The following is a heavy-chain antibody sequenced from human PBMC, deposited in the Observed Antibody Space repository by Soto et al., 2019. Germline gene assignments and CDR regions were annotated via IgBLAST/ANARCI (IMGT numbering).Heavy chain of an antibody. CDR2: ISGSGGST. D-gene: IGHD3-10*01. J-gene: IGHJ4*02. Sequence: EVQLVESGGGLVKPGGSLRLSCAASGFTFSSYSMNWVRQAPGKGLEWVSAISGSGGSTYYADSVKGRFTISRDNSKNTLYLQMNSLRAEDTAVYYCAKHWGLYGSGSYYDYWGQGTLVTVSS. V-gene: IGHV3-23*04. CDR3: AKHWGLYGSGSYYDY. CDR1: GFTFSSYS.